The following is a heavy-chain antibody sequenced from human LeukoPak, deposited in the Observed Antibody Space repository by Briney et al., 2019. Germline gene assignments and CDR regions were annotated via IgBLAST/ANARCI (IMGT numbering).Heavy chain of an antibody. V-gene: IGHV3-23*01. J-gene: IGHJ4*02. CDR3: AKDPSYYYDSSGYHYFDY. CDR1: GFTFSSYA. Sequence: GGSLRLSGAASGFTFSSYAMSWVRQAPGKGLEWVSAISGSGGSTYYADSVKGRFTISRDNSKNTLYLQMNSLRAEDTAVYYCAKDPSYYYDSSGYHYFDYWGQGTLVTVSS. CDR2: ISGSGGST. D-gene: IGHD3-22*01.